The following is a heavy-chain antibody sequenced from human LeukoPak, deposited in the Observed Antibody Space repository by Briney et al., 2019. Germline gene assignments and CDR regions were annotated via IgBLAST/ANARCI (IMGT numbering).Heavy chain of an antibody. CDR2: ISSGSSAI. J-gene: IGHJ4*02. V-gene: IGHV3-11*04. CDR1: GFTFNDYY. Sequence: GGSLRLSCAASGFTFNDYYMNWIRQAPGKGLEWVSYISSGSSAIYYADSVKGRFTISRDNAKNSLYLQMNSLRAEDTAVYYCARNAYCGGDCYSLDYWGQGTLVTVSS. D-gene: IGHD2-21*02. CDR3: ARNAYCGGDCYSLDY.